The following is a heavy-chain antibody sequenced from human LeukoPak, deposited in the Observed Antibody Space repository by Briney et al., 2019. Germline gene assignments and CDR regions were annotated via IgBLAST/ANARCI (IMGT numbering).Heavy chain of an antibody. J-gene: IGHJ5*02. D-gene: IGHD3-22*01. CDR2: FDPEDGET. CDR3: ATVNTMIVVPPFDL. CDR1: GYTLTELS. Sequence: ASVKVSRKVSGYTLTELSMHWVRQAPGKGLEWMGGFDPEDGETIYAQKFQGRVTMTEDTSTDTAYMELSSLRSEDTAVYYCATVNTMIVVPPFDLWGQGTLVTVSS. V-gene: IGHV1-24*01.